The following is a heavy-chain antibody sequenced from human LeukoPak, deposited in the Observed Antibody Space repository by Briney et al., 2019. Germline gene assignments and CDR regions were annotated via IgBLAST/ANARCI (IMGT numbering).Heavy chain of an antibody. D-gene: IGHD3-16*01. Sequence: GGSLRLSCSASGFTISDYDMTWVRQAPGKGLEWVSSISGLSSHIYYGDSVKGRFSISRDNAKNSLYLQMNSLGAEDTAVYYCGRAFPPLRTSSAGDLWGQGTLVTVSS. J-gene: IGHJ4*02. CDR1: GFTISDYD. CDR2: ISGLSSHI. V-gene: IGHV3-21*01. CDR3: GRAFPPLRTSSAGDL.